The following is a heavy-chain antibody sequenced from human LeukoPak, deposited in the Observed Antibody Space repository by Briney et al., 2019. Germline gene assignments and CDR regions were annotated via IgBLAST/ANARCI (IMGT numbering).Heavy chain of an antibody. CDR1: GFTFSTYE. CDR3: AATYYYDGSGDY. CDR2: SNRRGSTT. D-gene: IGHD3-22*01. Sequence: GGSLRLSCVASGFTFSTYEMDWVRQAPGKGLEWVSHSNRRGSTTYYADSVKGRFTISRDNAKNSLYLLMNSLRTEDTAVYYCAATYYYDGSGDYRGQGTLVTVSS. V-gene: IGHV3-48*03. J-gene: IGHJ4*02.